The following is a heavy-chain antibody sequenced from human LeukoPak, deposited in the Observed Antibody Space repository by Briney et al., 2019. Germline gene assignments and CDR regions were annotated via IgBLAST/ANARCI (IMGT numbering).Heavy chain of an antibody. D-gene: IGHD1-7*01. Sequence: GSLRLSCAASGFNFRTYSMKWIRQAPGKGLEWISYISGSSSTLYYAASVKGRFTISRDNANNPLFLQMNGRRAKDSAIYYCTRGELIGTVFDYWGQGALVTVSS. CDR1: GFNFRTYS. J-gene: IGHJ4*02. V-gene: IGHV3-48*04. CDR2: ISGSSSTL. CDR3: TRGELIGTVFDY.